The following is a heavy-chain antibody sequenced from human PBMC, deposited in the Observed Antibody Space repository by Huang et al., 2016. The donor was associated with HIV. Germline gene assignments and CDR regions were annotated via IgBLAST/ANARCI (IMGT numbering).Heavy chain of an antibody. CDR1: GFTFNNYA. V-gene: IGHV3-23*01. Sequence: EVHLLESGGGLVQPGGSLRLSCEASGFTFNNYAMNWGRQAAGKVLELFSGMSDRGRDTYYADSVEGRFTISRDNSKKTLYLQMNSLRVEDTAVYYCAKVYSRGWYYFSDYWGQGTLVAVSS. J-gene: IGHJ4*02. CDR2: MSDRGRDT. D-gene: IGHD6-19*01. CDR3: AKVYSRGWYYFSDY.